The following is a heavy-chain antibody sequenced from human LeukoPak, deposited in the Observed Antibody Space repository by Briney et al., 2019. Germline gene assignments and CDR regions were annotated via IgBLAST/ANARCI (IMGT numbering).Heavy chain of an antibody. J-gene: IGHJ6*02. CDR1: GGTFSSYA. CDR2: IIPIFGIA. Sequence: SVKVSCKASGGTFSSYAISWVRQAPGQGLEWMGRIIPIFGIANYAQKFQSRVTITADKSTSTAYMELSSLRSEDTAVYYCVSGSGYPDGYYGMDVWGQGTTVTVSS. CDR3: VSGSGYPDGYYGMDV. V-gene: IGHV1-69*04. D-gene: IGHD3-3*01.